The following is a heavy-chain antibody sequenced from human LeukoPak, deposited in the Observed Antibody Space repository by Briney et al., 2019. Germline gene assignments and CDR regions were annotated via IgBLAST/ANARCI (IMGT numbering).Heavy chain of an antibody. CDR3: ARGSYSGYGYFDY. V-gene: IGHV4-30-2*01. D-gene: IGHD5-12*01. CDR1: GGSISSGGYS. J-gene: IGHJ4*02. CDR2: IYHSGST. Sequence: SQTLSLTCAVSGGSISSGGYSWSWIRQPPGKGLEWIGYIYHSGSTYYNPSLKSRVTISVDRSKNQLSLKLSSVTAADTAVYYCARGSYSGYGYFDYWGQGTLVTVSS.